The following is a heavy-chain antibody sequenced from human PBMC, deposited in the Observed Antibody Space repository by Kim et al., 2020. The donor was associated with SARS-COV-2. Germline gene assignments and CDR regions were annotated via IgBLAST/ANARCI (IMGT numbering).Heavy chain of an antibody. D-gene: IGHD2-2*01. Sequence: ETLSLTCTVSGGSISSSSYYWGWIRQPPGKGLEWIGSIYYSGSTYYNPSLKSRVTISVDTSKNQFSLKLSSVTAADTAVYYCARDIRGALRGIVVVPAATFDPWGQGTLVTVSS. V-gene: IGHV4-39*02. CDR2: IYYSGST. CDR1: GGSISSSSYY. CDR3: ARDIRGALRGIVVVPAATFDP. J-gene: IGHJ5*02.